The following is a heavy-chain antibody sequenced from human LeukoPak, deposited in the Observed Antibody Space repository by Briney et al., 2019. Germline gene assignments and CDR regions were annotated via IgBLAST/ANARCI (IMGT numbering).Heavy chain of an antibody. J-gene: IGHJ3*02. Sequence: SETLSLTCTVSGGSISSSSYYWGWIRQPPGKGLEWIGSIYYSGSTYYNPSLKSRVTISVDTSKNQFSLKLSSVTAADTAVYYCAQPEGFGELGAFDIWGQGTMVTVSS. D-gene: IGHD3-10*01. CDR3: AQPEGFGELGAFDI. V-gene: IGHV4-39*07. CDR2: IYYSGST. CDR1: GGSISSSSYY.